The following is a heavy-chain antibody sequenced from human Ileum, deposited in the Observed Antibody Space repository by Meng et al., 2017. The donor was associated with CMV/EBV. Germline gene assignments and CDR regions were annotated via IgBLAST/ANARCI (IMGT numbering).Heavy chain of an antibody. D-gene: IGHD2-2*01. CDR1: VYMFINYE. CDR2: MNPRSGKV. J-gene: IGHJ4*02. Sequence: SVYMFINYEINWVRPAPGQGLEWMGWMNPRSGKVAYARDFQGRVAMTRNTMNTAYMELRGLTLEDTAVYFCARGRGEYCNTSSCFFDYWGQGTLVTVSS. V-gene: IGHV1-8*02. CDR3: ARGRGEYCNTSSCFFDY.